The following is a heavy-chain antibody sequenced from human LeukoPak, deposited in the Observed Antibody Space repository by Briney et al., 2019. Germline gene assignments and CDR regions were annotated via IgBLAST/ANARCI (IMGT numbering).Heavy chain of an antibody. CDR1: GFTFNNYA. V-gene: IGHV3-23*01. Sequence: PGGSLRLSCAASGFTFNNYAMSWVRQAAGKGLEWVSAISGSGGSTYYADPLKGRFTISRDNSKNTLYLQVNSLKAEDTGVYYCTKDGIGGIYYDSSGYFDYWGQGTLVTVSS. CDR3: TKDGIGGIYYDSSGYFDY. CDR2: ISGSGGST. J-gene: IGHJ4*02. D-gene: IGHD3-22*01.